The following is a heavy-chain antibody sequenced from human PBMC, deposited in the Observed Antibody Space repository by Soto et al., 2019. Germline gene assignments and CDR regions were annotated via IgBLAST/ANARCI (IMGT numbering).Heavy chain of an antibody. Sequence: SCAASGFIFTSSAMSWVRQAPGKGLEWVSAISDSGGATYYADSVKGRFTISRDNSKNTLYLQMNGLRAEDTAVYYCATRQITGVVITEFWGQGALVTVSS. CDR1: GFIFTSSA. CDR2: ISDSGGAT. CDR3: ATRQITGVVITEF. D-gene: IGHD3-3*01. V-gene: IGHV3-23*01. J-gene: IGHJ4*02.